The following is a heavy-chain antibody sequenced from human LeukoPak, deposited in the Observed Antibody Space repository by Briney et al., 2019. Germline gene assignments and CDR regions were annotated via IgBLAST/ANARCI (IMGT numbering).Heavy chain of an antibody. J-gene: IGHJ6*03. CDR2: ISAYNGNT. CDR3: ARVFGGAQLPTWGGYYYYMDV. CDR1: GYTFTTYG. Sequence: GASVKVSCKASGYTFTTYGINWVRQAPGQGLERMGWISAYNGNTNYAQKLQGRVTMTTDTSTSTAYMELRSLRSDDTAVYYCARVFGGAQLPTWGGYYYYMDVWGKGTTVTVSS. D-gene: IGHD2-2*01. V-gene: IGHV1-18*01.